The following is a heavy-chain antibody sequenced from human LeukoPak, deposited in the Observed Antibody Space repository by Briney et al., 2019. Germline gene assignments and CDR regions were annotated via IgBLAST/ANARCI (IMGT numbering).Heavy chain of an antibody. Sequence: EASVKVSCKASGGTFITYGINWVRQAPGQGLEWMGGIVPMFGIANYAQKFEGRVSITTDESSTTAYMELSSLRSEDTAFYYCATPSVRDGFNYFDYWGQGTLVPVSS. D-gene: IGHD5-24*01. CDR1: GGTFITYG. CDR3: ATPSVRDGFNYFDY. J-gene: IGHJ4*02. V-gene: IGHV1-69*05. CDR2: IVPMFGIA.